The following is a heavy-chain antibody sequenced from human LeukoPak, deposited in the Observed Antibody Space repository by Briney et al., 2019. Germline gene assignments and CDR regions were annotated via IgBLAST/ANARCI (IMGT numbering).Heavy chain of an antibody. J-gene: IGHJ4*02. Sequence: GGSLRLSCAASGFSFSGHSMAWVRQAPGKGLEWISYICRISTTIHYADSVKGRFTISRDNVNNSLFLQMNSLRAEDTAVYYCARACNFCFTGADYWGQGSLVTVSS. CDR1: GFSFSGHS. CDR2: ICRISTTI. CDR3: ARACNFCFTGADY. V-gene: IGHV3-48*01. D-gene: IGHD2-8*02.